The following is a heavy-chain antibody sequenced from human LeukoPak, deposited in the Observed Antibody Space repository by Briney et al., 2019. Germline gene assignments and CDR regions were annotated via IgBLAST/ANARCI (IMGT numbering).Heavy chain of an antibody. CDR2: IFYSGSP. CDR1: GDSISSYY. V-gene: IGHV4-59*01. CDR3: ARVGHIVAAGTYDY. D-gene: IGHD6-13*01. Sequence: SEALSLTCTVSGDSISSYYWSWIRQPPGKGLEWIGNIFYSGSPNYNPSLKSRVTTSFDTSKNQFSLKLSFVTAADTAVYYCARVGHIVAAGTYDYWGQGTLVTVSS. J-gene: IGHJ4*02.